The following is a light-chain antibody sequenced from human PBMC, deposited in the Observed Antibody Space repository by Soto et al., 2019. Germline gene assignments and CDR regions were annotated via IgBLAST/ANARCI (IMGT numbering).Light chain of an antibody. CDR2: DAS. J-gene: IGKJ1*01. Sequence: DIQMTHSPSTLSASVGERVSITCRASQSISSWLAWYQQKPGKAPKLLIYDASSLESGVPSRFSGSGSGTEFTLTISSLQPDDFATYYCQQRRTFGQGTKVDI. V-gene: IGKV1-5*01. CDR1: QSISSW. CDR3: QQRRT.